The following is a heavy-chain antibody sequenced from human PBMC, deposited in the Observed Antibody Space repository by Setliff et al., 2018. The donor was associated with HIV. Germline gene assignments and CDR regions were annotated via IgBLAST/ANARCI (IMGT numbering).Heavy chain of an antibody. CDR2: INSATGGT. Sequence: GASVKVSCKASGYTFTDYYVHWVRQAPGQGLEWMAWINSATGGTNYAQNFQGWVTVTRDTPINTVYMELSSLKSDDTAVYYCARDYLHVFDIWGQGTMVTVSS. CDR1: GYTFTDYY. V-gene: IGHV1-2*04. CDR3: ARDYLHVFDI. J-gene: IGHJ3*02.